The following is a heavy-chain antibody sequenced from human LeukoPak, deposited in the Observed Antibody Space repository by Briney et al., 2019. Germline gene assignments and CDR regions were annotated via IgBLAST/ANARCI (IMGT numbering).Heavy chain of an antibody. V-gene: IGHV3-23*01. D-gene: IGHD6-13*01. J-gene: IGHJ3*02. Sequence: GGSLRLSCAASGFTFSSYAMSWVRQAPGKGLEWVSAISGSGGSTYYADSVKGRFTISRDNSKNTLYLQMNSLRAEDTAVYYCAKGSDSGSWYERVGAFDIWGQGTMVTVSS. CDR3: AKGSDSGSWYERVGAFDI. CDR2: ISGSGGST. CDR1: GFTFSSYA.